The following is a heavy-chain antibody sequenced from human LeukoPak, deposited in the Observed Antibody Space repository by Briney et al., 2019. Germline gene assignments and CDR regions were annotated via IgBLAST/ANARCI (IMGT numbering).Heavy chain of an antibody. CDR3: ARDLLGYSYDAYYFDF. D-gene: IGHD5-18*01. CDR2: TSFDGSNN. V-gene: IGHV3-30*04. CDR1: GFTFSNYA. Sequence: GGSLRLSCAASGFTFSNYAMHWVRQTPGKGLQWVAITSFDGSNNYYADSVKGRFTISRDNSKNTLYLQMNSLTTEDTAVYYCARDLLGYSYDAYYFDFWGQGTLVTVSS. J-gene: IGHJ4*02.